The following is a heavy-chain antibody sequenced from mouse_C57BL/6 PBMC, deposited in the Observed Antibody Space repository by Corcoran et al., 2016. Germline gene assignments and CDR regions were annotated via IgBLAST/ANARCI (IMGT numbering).Heavy chain of an antibody. J-gene: IGHJ1*03. V-gene: IGHV3-6*01. Sequence: DVQLQESGHGLVKPSQYLSLTSSVSGYSITSRYCWHWIRQLPGNKLEWMGYISYDGSNHNNPSLKNRISITRDTPKHQFFLKLNSVTTEDAATYYCARPIYYYGSRPFVWGTGTTGTFSS. D-gene: IGHD1-1*01. CDR2: ISYDGSN. CDR3: ARPIYYYGSRPFV. CDR1: GYSITSRYC.